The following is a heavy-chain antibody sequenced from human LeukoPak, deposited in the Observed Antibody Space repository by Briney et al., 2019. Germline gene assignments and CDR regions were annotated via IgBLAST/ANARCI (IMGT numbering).Heavy chain of an antibody. V-gene: IGHV3-74*01. Sequence: GGSLRLSCVASGFTFSGYWMHWVRQAPGKGPVWVSRINPGGSDTVYADSVKGRFTISRDNVNNTLYLQMSSLTADDTAVYYCARESTVAGSYYFDYWGQGTLPTVAS. CDR2: INPGGSDT. D-gene: IGHD6-19*01. J-gene: IGHJ4*02. CDR3: ARESTVAGSYYFDY. CDR1: GFTFSGYW.